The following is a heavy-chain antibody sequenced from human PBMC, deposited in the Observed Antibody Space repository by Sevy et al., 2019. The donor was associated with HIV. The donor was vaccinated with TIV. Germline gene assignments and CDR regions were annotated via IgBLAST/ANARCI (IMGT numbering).Heavy chain of an antibody. CDR2: ISGSGGST. Sequence: GGSLRLSCAASGFTFSSYAMSWVRQAPGKGLEWVSAISGSGGSTYYADSVKGRFTISRDNSKNTLYLQMNSLRAEDTAVYYCAVDSSGFQRAWYYYYYMDVWGKGTTVTVSS. V-gene: IGHV3-23*01. D-gene: IGHD3-22*01. CDR3: AVDSSGFQRAWYYYYYMDV. CDR1: GFTFSSYA. J-gene: IGHJ6*03.